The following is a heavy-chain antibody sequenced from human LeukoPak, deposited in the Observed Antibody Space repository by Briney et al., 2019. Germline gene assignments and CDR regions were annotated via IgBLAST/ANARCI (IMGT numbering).Heavy chain of an antibody. V-gene: IGHV3-21*01. Sequence: GGSLRLSCAASGFTFSSYSMNWVRQAPGKGLEWVSSISSSSSYIYYADSVKGRFPISRDNAKNSLYLQMNSLRAEDTAVYYCARVEQLVLNYWGQGTLVTVSS. CDR2: ISSSSSYI. CDR3: ARVEQLVLNY. D-gene: IGHD6-13*01. J-gene: IGHJ4*02. CDR1: GFTFSSYS.